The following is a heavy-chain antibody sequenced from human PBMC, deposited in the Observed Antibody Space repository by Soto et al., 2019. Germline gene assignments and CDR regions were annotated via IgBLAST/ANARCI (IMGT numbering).Heavy chain of an antibody. Sequence: GGSLRLSCAASGFTFDDYTMHWVRQAPGKGLEWVSLISWDGGSTYYADSVKGRFTISRDNSKNSLYLQMNSLRTEDTALYYCAKDIYYYDSSGYYSYYYGMDVWGQGTTVTVSS. V-gene: IGHV3-43*01. CDR1: GFTFDDYT. J-gene: IGHJ6*02. CDR2: ISWDGGST. D-gene: IGHD3-22*01. CDR3: AKDIYYYDSSGYYSYYYGMDV.